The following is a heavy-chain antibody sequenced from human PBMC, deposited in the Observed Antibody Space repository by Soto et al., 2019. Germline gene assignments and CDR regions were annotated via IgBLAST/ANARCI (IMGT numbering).Heavy chain of an antibody. CDR2: ISGSGGST. Sequence: AGGSLRLSCAASGFTFSSYAMSWVRQAPGKGLEWVSAISGSGGSTYYADSVKGRFTISRDNSKNTLYLQMNSLRAEDTAVYYCAKITGYSYGYRDDWFDPWGQGTLVTVSS. CDR1: GFTFSSYA. D-gene: IGHD5-18*01. J-gene: IGHJ5*02. CDR3: AKITGYSYGYRDDWFDP. V-gene: IGHV3-23*01.